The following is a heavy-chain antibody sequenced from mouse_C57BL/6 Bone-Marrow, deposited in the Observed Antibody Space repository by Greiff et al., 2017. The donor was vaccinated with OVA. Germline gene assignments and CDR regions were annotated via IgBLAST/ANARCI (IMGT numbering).Heavy chain of an antibody. J-gene: IGHJ1*03. CDR3: ARNGYYGSSYWYFDV. Sequence: QVHVKQSGPELVKPGASVKLSCKASGYTFTSYDINWVKQRPGQGLEWIGWIYPRDGSTKYNEKFKGKATLTVDTSSSTAYMELHSLTSEDSAVYFCARNGYYGSSYWYFDVWGTGTTVTVSS. CDR1: GYTFTSYD. D-gene: IGHD1-1*01. V-gene: IGHV1-85*01. CDR2: IYPRDGST.